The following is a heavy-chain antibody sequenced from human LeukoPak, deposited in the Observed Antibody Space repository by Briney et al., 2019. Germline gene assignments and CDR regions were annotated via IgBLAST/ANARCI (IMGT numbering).Heavy chain of an antibody. CDR1: GGSISSGDYY. V-gene: IGHV4-30-4*08. J-gene: IGHJ1*01. Sequence: SQTLSLTCTVSGGSISSGDYYWSWIRQPPGKGLEWIGYIYYSGSTYYNPSLKSRVTISVDTSKNQFSLKLSSVTAADTAVYYCARTFYGDYGAEYFQHWGQGTLVTVSS. CDR2: IYYSGST. D-gene: IGHD4-17*01. CDR3: ARTFYGDYGAEYFQH.